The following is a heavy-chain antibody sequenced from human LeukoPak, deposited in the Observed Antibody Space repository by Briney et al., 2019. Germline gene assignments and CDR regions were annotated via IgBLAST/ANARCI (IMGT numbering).Heavy chain of an antibody. V-gene: IGHV1-8*01. J-gene: IGHJ4*02. CDR2: MNPNSGNT. Sequence: ASVKVSCKASGYTFTSYDTNWVRQATGQGLEWMGWMNPNSGNTGYAQKFQGRVTMTRNTSISTAYMELSSLRSEDTAVYYCARVGWYSSSPQLDYWGQGTLVTVSS. D-gene: IGHD6-6*01. CDR3: ARVGWYSSSPQLDY. CDR1: GYTFTSYD.